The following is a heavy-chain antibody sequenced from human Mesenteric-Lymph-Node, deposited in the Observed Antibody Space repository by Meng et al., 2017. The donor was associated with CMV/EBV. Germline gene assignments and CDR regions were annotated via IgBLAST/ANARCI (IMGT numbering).Heavy chain of an antibody. J-gene: IGHJ3*02. CDR2: IYYSGST. V-gene: IGHV4-61*01. CDR3: ARAPFGFLKFDWPFDAFDI. CDR1: GGSVSSGSYY. D-gene: IGHD3-3*01. Sequence: SETLSLTCTVSGGSVSSGSYYWSWIRQPPGKGLEWIGYIYYSGSTNYNPSLKSRVTISVDTSKNQFSLKLSSVTAADTAVYYCARAPFGFLKFDWPFDAFDIWGQGTMVTVSS.